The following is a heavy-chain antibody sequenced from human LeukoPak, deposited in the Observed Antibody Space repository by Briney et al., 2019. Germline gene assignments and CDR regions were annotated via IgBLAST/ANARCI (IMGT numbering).Heavy chain of an antibody. D-gene: IGHD3-22*01. CDR2: IYSGGNT. V-gene: IGHV3-53*01. J-gene: IGHJ4*02. Sequence: SGGSLRLSCAASGFTVSSNYMSWVRQAPRKGLEWVSVIYSGGNTYYADSVKGRFTISRDNSKNTLYLQMNSLRAEDTAVYYCARLYYDTSALDYWGQGTLVTVSS. CDR3: ARLYYDTSALDY. CDR1: GFTVSSNY.